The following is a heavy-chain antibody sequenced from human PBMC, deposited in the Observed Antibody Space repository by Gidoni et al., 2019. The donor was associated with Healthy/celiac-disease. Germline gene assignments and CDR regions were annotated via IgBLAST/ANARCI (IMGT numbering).Heavy chain of an antibody. CDR1: GVTFSSYG. J-gene: IGHJ4*02. Sequence: QVQLVESGGGVVQHGRSLRLSCAASGVTFSSYGMHWVRQAPGKGLEWVAVIWYDGSNKYYADSVKGRFTISRDNSNNTLYLQMNSLRAEDTAVYYCARALIAAAGTFPGYWGQGTLVTVSS. D-gene: IGHD6-13*01. CDR2: IWYDGSNK. CDR3: ARALIAAAGTFPGY. V-gene: IGHV3-33*01.